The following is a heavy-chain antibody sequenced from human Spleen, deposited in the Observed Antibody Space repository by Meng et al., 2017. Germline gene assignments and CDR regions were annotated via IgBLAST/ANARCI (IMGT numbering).Heavy chain of an antibody. V-gene: IGHV3-11*04. D-gene: IGHD1-26*01. CDR1: GFTFSDYY. J-gene: IGHJ5*02. Sequence: GGSLRLSCAASGFTFSDYYMSWIRQAPGKGLEWVSYISGSGSPIYNEDSVKGRFTISRDNAKNSLYLQMNSLRAEDTAVYYCARLANDGSGTVGATIPRSWGQGTLVTVSS. CDR3: ARLANDGSGTVGATIPRS. CDR2: ISGSGSPI.